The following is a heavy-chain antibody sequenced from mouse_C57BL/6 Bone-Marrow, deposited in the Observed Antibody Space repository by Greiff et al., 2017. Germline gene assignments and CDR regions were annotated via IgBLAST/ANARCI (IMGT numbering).Heavy chain of an antibody. Sequence: QVQLQQSGAELARPGASVKMSCKASGYTFTSYTMHWVKQRPGQGLEWIGYINPSSGYTKSNQKFKDKATLTADKSSSTAYMQLSSLTSADSAVYYCARGLRYRFDYWGQGTTLTVAS. J-gene: IGHJ2*01. D-gene: IGHD1-1*01. V-gene: IGHV1-4*01. CDR2: INPSSGYT. CDR1: GYTFTSYT. CDR3: ARGLRYRFDY.